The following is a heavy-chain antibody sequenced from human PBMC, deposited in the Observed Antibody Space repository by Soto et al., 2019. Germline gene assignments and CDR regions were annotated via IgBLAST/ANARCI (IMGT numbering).Heavy chain of an antibody. CDR1: GFTFSSYS. J-gene: IGHJ6*02. Sequence: EVQLVESVGGLVKPGGSLRLSCAASGFTFSSYSMNWVRQAPGKGLEWVSSISSSSSYIYYADSVKGRFTISRDNAKNSLYLQMNSLRAEDTAVYYCAREGNNYYGDYVPDVAPVWGQGTTVTVSS. CDR2: ISSSSSYI. CDR3: AREGNNYYGDYVPDVAPV. D-gene: IGHD4-17*01. V-gene: IGHV3-21*01.